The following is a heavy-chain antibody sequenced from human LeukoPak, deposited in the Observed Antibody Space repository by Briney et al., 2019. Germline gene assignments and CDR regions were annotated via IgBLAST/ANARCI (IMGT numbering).Heavy chain of an antibody. D-gene: IGHD1-26*01. CDR3: ARDPYNGNYGDSYYYFMDA. CDR2: ISSSSLYI. Sequence: GGSLRLSCAASGFTFSSYSMNWVRQAPGKGLEWVSSISSSSLYIYYADSVKGRFTISRDNAKNSLSLQMNSLRAEDTAVYYCARDPYNGNYGDSYYYFMDAWGKGTTVTISS. J-gene: IGHJ6*03. V-gene: IGHV3-21*01. CDR1: GFTFSSYS.